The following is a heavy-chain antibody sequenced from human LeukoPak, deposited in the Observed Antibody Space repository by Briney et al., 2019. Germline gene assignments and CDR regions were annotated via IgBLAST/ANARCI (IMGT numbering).Heavy chain of an antibody. D-gene: IGHD2-21*01. CDR2: TSSSDDGT. V-gene: IGHV3-23*01. J-gene: IGHJ4*02. Sequence: QTGGSLRPSCAASGFTFSSYGMHWVRQAPGKGLEWVSATSSSDDGTYYADSVRGRFTISRDNSKNTLYLQMNRLRVEDAALYYCARAPVTSCRGAFCYPFDYWGQGILVTVSS. CDR3: ARAPVTSCRGAFCYPFDY. CDR1: GFTFSSYG.